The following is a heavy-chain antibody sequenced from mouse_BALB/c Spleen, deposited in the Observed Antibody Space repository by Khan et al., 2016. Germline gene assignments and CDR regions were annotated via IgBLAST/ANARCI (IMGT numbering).Heavy chain of an antibody. CDR2: ISYSGYT. J-gene: IGHJ3*01. Sequence: EVKLEESGPGLVKPSQSLSLTCTVTGYSITSDYAWNWIRQFPGNKLEWMGYISYSGYTTYNPSLKSRISITRDTSKNQFFLQLNSVTTEDTATHYCAQGLRKAWFAYWGQGTLVTVSA. CDR1: GYSITSDYA. D-gene: IGHD1-1*01. CDR3: AQGLRKAWFAY. V-gene: IGHV3-2*02.